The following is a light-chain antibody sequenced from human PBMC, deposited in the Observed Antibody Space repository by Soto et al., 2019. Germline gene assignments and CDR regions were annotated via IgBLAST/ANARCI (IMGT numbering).Light chain of an antibody. Sequence: EIVLTQSPGTLSLSPGERATVSCRASQSGRDMYLAWCQQKPGQPPRLLIYGVSSRAYGIPDRFSGSGSGTDFTLTISRLEPEDFAVYYCQHYGYPQWTFGQGTKVDIK. J-gene: IGKJ1*01. CDR1: QSGRDMY. CDR3: QHYGYPQWT. CDR2: GVS. V-gene: IGKV3-20*01.